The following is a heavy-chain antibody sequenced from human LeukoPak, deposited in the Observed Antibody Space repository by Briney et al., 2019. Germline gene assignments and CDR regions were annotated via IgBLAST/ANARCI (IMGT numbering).Heavy chain of an antibody. Sequence: SETLSLTCAVYGGSFSGYYWSWIRQPPGKGLEWIGEINHSGSTNYNPSLKSRVTISVDTSKNQFSLKLSSVTAADTAVYYCARAYCSSTSCQWGFDYWGQGTLVTVSS. CDR1: GGSFSGYY. CDR3: ARAYCSSTSCQWGFDY. J-gene: IGHJ4*02. V-gene: IGHV4-34*01. D-gene: IGHD2-2*01. CDR2: INHSGST.